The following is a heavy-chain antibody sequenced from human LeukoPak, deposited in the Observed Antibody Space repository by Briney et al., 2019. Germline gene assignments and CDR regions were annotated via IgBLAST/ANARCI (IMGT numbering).Heavy chain of an antibody. V-gene: IGHV1-69*04. CDR1: GGTLSSYA. CDR2: IIPMFGIA. CDR3: ARESRDDYGDYVTDF. Sequence: SVKVSCKASGGTLSSYAISWVRQAPGQGLEWMGRIIPMFGIATYAQKFQGRVTITADKSTSTAYMEVSSLSSEDTAAYYCARESRDDYGDYVTDFWAQGTLVTVSS. D-gene: IGHD4-17*01. J-gene: IGHJ4*02.